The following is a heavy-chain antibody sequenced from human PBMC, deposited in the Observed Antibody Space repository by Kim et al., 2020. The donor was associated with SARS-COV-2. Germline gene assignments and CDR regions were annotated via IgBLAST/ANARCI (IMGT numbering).Heavy chain of an antibody. J-gene: IGHJ4*02. CDR3: AREGGLGATGIPRYY. D-gene: IGHD1-26*01. V-gene: IGHV3-66*01. Sequence: GGSLRLSCAASGFTVSSNYMSWVRQAPGKGLEWVSVIYSGGSTYSADSVKGRFTISRDNSKNTLYLQMNSLRAEDTAVYYCAREGGLGATGIPRYYWGQGPLVTVSS. CDR1: GFTVSSNY. CDR2: IYSGGST.